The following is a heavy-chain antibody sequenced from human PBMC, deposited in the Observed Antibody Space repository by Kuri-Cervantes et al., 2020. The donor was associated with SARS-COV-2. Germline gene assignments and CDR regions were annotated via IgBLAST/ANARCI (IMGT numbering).Heavy chain of an antibody. CDR3: ASVDFWSGYYLDY. Sequence: GESLKISCAASGFTFSSYAMHWVRQAPGKGLEWVSYISSSGSTIYYADSVKGRFTISRDNAKNSLYLQMNSLRAEDTAVYYCASVDFWSGYYLDYWGQGTLVTVSS. CDR1: GFTFSSYA. D-gene: IGHD3-3*01. CDR2: ISSSGSTI. V-gene: IGHV3-48*04. J-gene: IGHJ4*02.